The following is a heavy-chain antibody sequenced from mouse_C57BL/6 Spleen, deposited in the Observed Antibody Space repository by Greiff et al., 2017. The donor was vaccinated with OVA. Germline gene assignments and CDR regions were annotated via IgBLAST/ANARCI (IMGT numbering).Heavy chain of an antibody. CDR3: ARKAHDGYYWYFDV. CDR2: IDPSDSYT. V-gene: IGHV1-50*01. Sequence: QVQLQQSGAELVKPGASVKLSCKASGYTFTSYWMQWVKQRPGQGLEWIGEIDPSDSYTNYNQKFKGKATLTVDTSSSTAYMQLSSLTSEDSAVYYCARKAHDGYYWYFDVWGTGTTVTVSS. J-gene: IGHJ1*03. D-gene: IGHD2-3*01. CDR1: GYTFTSYW.